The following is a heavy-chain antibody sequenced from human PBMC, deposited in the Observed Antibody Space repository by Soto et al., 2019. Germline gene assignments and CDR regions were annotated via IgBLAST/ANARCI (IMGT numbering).Heavy chain of an antibody. CDR1: GGSISSGGYS. CDR2: IYHSGST. CDR3: ARNVYDFWSGYPHFDY. Sequence: PSETLSLTCAVSGGSISSGGYSWSWIRQPPGKGLEWIGYIYHSGSTYYNPSLKSRVTISVDRSKNQFSLKLSSVTAADTAVYYCARNVYDFWSGYPHFDYWGQRTMVTVSS. V-gene: IGHV4-30-2*01. D-gene: IGHD3-3*01. J-gene: IGHJ4*02.